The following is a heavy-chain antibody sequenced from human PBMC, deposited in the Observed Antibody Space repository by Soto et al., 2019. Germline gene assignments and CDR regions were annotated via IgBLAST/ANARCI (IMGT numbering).Heavy chain of an antibody. CDR2: IWYDGSLE. J-gene: IGHJ4*02. CDR3: AKPIYDVWSGYYHPFDY. D-gene: IGHD3-3*01. V-gene: IGHV3-33*03. CDR1: GFSFSSFG. Sequence: QVQLVESGGGVVQPGRSLRLSCAASGFSFSSFGMHWVRQAPGKGLEWVAIIWYDGSLEYYADSVKGRFTISRDNSKNTLYRQMNSLRVEDTAVYYCAKPIYDVWSGYYHPFDYWGKGTLVTVYS.